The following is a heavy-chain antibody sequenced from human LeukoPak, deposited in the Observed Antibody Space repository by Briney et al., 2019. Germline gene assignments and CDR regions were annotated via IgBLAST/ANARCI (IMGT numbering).Heavy chain of an antibody. Sequence: GGSLRVSCAAPGFSFIDYLLSWVRQAPGKGLEWVATISKDETTKWYDDFVRGRFTISIDNAKNSLYLEMTSLRAEDTAVYPCAGLLGIVIRCDLWDRGTLVTVPS. D-gene: IGHD2/OR15-2a*01. CDR2: ISKDETTK. V-gene: IGHV3-7*01. CDR3: AGLLGIVIRCDL. J-gene: IGHJ4*02. CDR1: GFSFIDYL.